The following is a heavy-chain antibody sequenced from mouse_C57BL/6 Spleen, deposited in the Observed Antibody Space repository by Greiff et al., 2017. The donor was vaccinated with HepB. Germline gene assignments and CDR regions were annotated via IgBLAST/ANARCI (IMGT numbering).Heavy chain of an antibody. Sequence: VQLQQSGPELVKPGASVKISCKASGYTFTDYYMNWVKQSHGKSLEWIGDINPNNGGTSYNQKFKGKATLTVDKSSSTAYMELRSLTSEDSAVYYCARDWDSSGYSDDWGKGTTLTVSS. CDR3: ARDWDSSGYSDD. CDR2: INPNNGGT. J-gene: IGHJ2*01. CDR1: GYTFTDYY. D-gene: IGHD3-2*02. V-gene: IGHV1-26*01.